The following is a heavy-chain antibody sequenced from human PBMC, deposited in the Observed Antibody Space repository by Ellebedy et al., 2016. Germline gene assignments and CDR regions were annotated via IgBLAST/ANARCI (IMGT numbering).Heavy chain of an antibody. J-gene: IGHJ3*02. CDR1: GFTFSSYA. Sequence: GGSLRLXXAASGFTFSSYAMSWVRQAPGKGLEWVSAISGSGGSTYYADSVKGRFTISRDNSKNTLYLQMNSLRAEDTAVYYCANAVVGDAFDIWGQGTMVTVSS. CDR3: ANAVVGDAFDI. V-gene: IGHV3-23*01. D-gene: IGHD2-21*01. CDR2: ISGSGGST.